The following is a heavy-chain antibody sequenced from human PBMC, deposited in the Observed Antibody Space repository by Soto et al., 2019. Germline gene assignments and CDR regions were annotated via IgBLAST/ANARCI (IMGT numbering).Heavy chain of an antibody. Sequence: QLQLQESGPGLVKPSETLSLTCTVSGGSISSSSYYWGWIRQPPGKGLEWIGSIYYSGSTYYNPSLTGRVTISVVTSMNQFSLKLSSVTAADTAVYYCADYGGNSVGLGLWWGQGTLVTVSS. D-gene: IGHD4-17*01. CDR3: ADYGGNSVGLGLW. CDR2: IYYSGST. J-gene: IGHJ4*02. V-gene: IGHV4-39*01. CDR1: GGSISSSSYY.